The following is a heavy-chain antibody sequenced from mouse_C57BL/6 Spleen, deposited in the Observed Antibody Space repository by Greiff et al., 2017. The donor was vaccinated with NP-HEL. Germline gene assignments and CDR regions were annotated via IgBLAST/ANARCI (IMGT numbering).Heavy chain of an antibody. CDR3: ARDGGITTGAMDY. V-gene: IGHV5-4*01. Sequence: EVMLVESGGGLVKPGGSLKLSCAASGFTFSSYAMSWVRQTPEKRLEWVATISDGGSYTYYPDNVKGRFTISRDNAKNNLYLQMSHLKSEDTAMYYCARDGGITTGAMDYWGQGTSVTVSS. CDR2: ISDGGSYT. D-gene: IGHD1-1*01. J-gene: IGHJ4*01. CDR1: GFTFSSYA.